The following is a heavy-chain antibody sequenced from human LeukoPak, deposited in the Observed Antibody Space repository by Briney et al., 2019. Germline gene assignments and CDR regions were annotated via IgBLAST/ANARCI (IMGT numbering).Heavy chain of an antibody. J-gene: IGHJ6*03. D-gene: IGHD6-13*01. CDR2: MNPNSGNT. Sequence: VASVKVSCKASGYTFTSYDINWVRQAPGQGLEWMGWMNPNSGNTGYAQKFQGRVTITRNTSISTAYMELSSLRSDDTAVYYCARGSSSSWSTLYYYYYYMDVWGKGTTVTISS. CDR3: ARGSSSSWSTLYYYYYYMDV. CDR1: GYTFTSYD. V-gene: IGHV1-8*03.